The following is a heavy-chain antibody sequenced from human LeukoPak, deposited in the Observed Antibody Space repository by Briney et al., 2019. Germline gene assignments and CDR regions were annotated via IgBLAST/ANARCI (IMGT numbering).Heavy chain of an antibody. CDR2: ISYDGSNK. J-gene: IGHJ4*02. CDR1: GFTFSSYA. V-gene: IGHV3-30*01. Sequence: GRSLRLSRAASGFTFSSYAMHWVRQAPGKGLEWVAVISYDGSNKYYADSVKGRFTISRDNSKNTLYLQMNSLRAEDTAVYYCARAIVVVTAMHPFLDYWGQGTLITVSS. D-gene: IGHD2-21*02. CDR3: ARAIVVVTAMHPFLDY.